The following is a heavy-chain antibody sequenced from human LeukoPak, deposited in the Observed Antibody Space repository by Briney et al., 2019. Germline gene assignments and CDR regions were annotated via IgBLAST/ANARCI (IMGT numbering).Heavy chain of an antibody. Sequence: GASVKVSCKASGYTFTGYYMHWVRQAPGQGLEWMGWINPNSGGTNYARKFQGRVTMTRDTSISTAYMELSRLRSDDTAVYYCARVGATSWDFDYWGQGTLVAVSS. CDR3: ARVGATSWDFDY. D-gene: IGHD1-26*01. J-gene: IGHJ4*02. CDR2: INPNSGGT. V-gene: IGHV1-2*02. CDR1: GYTFTGYY.